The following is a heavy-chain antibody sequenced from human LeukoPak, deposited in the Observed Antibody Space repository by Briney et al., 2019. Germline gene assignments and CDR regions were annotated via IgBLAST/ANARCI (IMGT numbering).Heavy chain of an antibody. CDR1: GGSINNTNW. D-gene: IGHD3-10*01. Sequence: SETLSLTCAVSGGSINNTNWWTWVGQPPGKGLVWIGEIYHSGSTNYNPSLKSRVTISLDNSTNHFSLNLDSVTAADTAVYYCARTSGEGGYCGQGTLVTVSS. J-gene: IGHJ4*02. CDR3: ARTSGEGGY. CDR2: IYHSGST. V-gene: IGHV4-4*02.